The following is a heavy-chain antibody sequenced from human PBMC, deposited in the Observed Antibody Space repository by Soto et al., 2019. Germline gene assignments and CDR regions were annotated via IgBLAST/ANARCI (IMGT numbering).Heavy chain of an antibody. CDR1: GFTFSSYG. CDR2: ISYDGSNE. CDR3: AKDSVLRFCSGGSCSAALDY. D-gene: IGHD2-15*01. J-gene: IGHJ4*02. V-gene: IGHV3-30*18. Sequence: GSLRLSCAASGFTFSSYGMHWVRQAPGKGLEWVAVISYDGSNEYYADSVKGRFTISRDNSKKTLYLQMNGLRAVDTAVYYCAKDSVLRFCSGGSCSAALDYWGQGTLVTVSS.